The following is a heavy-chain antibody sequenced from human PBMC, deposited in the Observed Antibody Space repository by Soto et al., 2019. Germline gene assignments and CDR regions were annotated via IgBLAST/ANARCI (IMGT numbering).Heavy chain of an antibody. D-gene: IGHD7-27*01. Sequence: SETLSLTCTVSGGSISSYYWSWIRQPPGKGLEWIGYIYYSGSTNYNPSLKSRVTISVDTSKNQFSLKLSSVTAADTAVYYWAREISDGGLLTGDGKDAFDIWGQGTMVTVSS. CDR3: AREISDGGLLTGDGKDAFDI. J-gene: IGHJ3*02. V-gene: IGHV4-59*01. CDR1: GGSISSYY. CDR2: IYYSGST.